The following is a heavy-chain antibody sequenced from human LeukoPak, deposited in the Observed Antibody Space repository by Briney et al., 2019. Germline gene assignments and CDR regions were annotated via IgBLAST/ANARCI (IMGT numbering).Heavy chain of an antibody. V-gene: IGHV1-18*01. CDR1: GYTFTSYD. D-gene: IGHD3-16*01. Sequence: ASVKGSCKASGYTFTSYDINWVRQATGQGLEWMGWISGYNGHINYARKLQGRATMTTNTSTSTAYLELRSLRSDDTTVYYCARDHGDVRGGAFDIWGQGTMVAVSS. CDR3: ARDHGDVRGGAFDI. CDR2: ISGYNGHI. J-gene: IGHJ3*02.